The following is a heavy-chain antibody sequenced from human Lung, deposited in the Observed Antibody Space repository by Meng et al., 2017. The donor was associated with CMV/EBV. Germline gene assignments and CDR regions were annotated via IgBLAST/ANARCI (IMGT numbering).Heavy chain of an antibody. D-gene: IGHD6-19*01. Sequence: QVQVVTSGFELKKPGDSVKVSCQAAGYTFTSSSMNWVRHAPGQGLEWMGWININTGNPTYAQGFTGRFVFSLDTSVSTAYLQIDSLKADDTAVYYCARGNGWRFDYWGQGTLVTVSS. J-gene: IGHJ4*02. CDR2: ININTGNP. V-gene: IGHV7-4-1*01. CDR3: ARGNGWRFDY. CDR1: GYTFTSSS.